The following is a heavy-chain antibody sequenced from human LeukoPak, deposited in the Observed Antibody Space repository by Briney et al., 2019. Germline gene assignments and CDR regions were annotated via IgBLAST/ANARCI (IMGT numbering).Heavy chain of an antibody. Sequence: SVKVSCKASGGTFSSYAISWVRQAPGQGLEWMGRIIPIFGTANYAQKFQGRVTITTDESTSTAHMELSSLRSEDTAVYYCARTHDYGDYPAFDYWGQGTLVTVSS. J-gene: IGHJ4*02. D-gene: IGHD4-17*01. V-gene: IGHV1-69*05. CDR2: IIPIFGTA. CDR1: GGTFSSYA. CDR3: ARTHDYGDYPAFDY.